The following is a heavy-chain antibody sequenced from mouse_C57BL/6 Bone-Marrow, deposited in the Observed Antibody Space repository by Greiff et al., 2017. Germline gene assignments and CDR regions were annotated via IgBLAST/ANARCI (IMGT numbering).Heavy chain of an antibody. CDR3: TANWGAY. CDR2: IDPENGDT. D-gene: IGHD4-1*01. J-gene: IGHJ3*01. CDR1: GFNIKDDY. V-gene: IGHV14-4*01. Sequence: VQLQQSGAELVRPRASVKLSCTASGFNIKDDYMHWVKQRPEQGLEWIGWIDPENGDTEYASKFQGKATITADTSSNTAYLQLSSLTSEDTAVYYCTANWGAYWGQGTLVTVSA.